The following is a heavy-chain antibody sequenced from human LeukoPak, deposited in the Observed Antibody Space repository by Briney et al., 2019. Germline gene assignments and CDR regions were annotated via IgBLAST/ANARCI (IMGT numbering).Heavy chain of an antibody. J-gene: IGHJ4*02. CDR2: ISSSSSYI. V-gene: IGHV3-21*01. D-gene: IGHD1-26*01. Sequence: GGSLRLSCAASGFTFSSYSMNWVRQAPEKGLEWVSSISSSSSYIYYADSVKGRFTISRDNAKNSLYLQMNSLRAEDTAVYYCARLGGTGDRNKDYWGQGTLVTVSS. CDR1: GFTFSSYS. CDR3: ARLGGTGDRNKDY.